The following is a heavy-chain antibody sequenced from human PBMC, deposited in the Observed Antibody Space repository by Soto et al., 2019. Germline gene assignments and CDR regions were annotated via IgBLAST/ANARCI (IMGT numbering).Heavy chain of an antibody. CDR2: IWYDGTKK. Sequence: QVQLVESGGGVVQSGRSLTLSCAASGFSLRTYGMHWLRRAPGKGLEWVSFIWYDGTKKFYANSVKGRSTISKDNSNNILYLQMSGLRAEDMAVYYCAREVVTAVAGSVNWFDPWGQGTLVTVSS. J-gene: IGHJ5*02. CDR3: AREVVTAVAGSVNWFDP. V-gene: IGHV3-33*01. D-gene: IGHD6-19*01. CDR1: GFSLRTYG.